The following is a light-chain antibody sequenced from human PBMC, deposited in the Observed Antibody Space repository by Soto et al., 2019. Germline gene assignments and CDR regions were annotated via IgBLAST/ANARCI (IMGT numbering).Light chain of an antibody. J-gene: IGKJ1*01. Sequence: DIQMTQSPSTLSASVGDRVTITCRASQSISSWLAWYQQKPGKAPNLLIYKASTLESGVPSRFSGSGSGTDVTLTISSLQPDDFATYYCQQYDSYPWTFGQGTKVEVK. V-gene: IGKV1-5*03. CDR2: KAS. CDR1: QSISSW. CDR3: QQYDSYPWT.